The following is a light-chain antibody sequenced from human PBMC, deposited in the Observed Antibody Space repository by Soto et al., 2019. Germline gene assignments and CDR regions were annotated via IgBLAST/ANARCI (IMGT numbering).Light chain of an antibody. CDR3: QQYKSYPLT. CDR1: QSISTH. V-gene: IGKV1-39*01. CDR2: ASS. Sequence: VHMTHSPSSLSASVLYRVSITFLAIQSISTHLSWYQQKPGKAPKLLIYASSSLQSWVPSRFTGSGSGTDFTLTISSLQPDDFATYYCQQYKSYPLTFGGGTKVDI. J-gene: IGKJ4*01.